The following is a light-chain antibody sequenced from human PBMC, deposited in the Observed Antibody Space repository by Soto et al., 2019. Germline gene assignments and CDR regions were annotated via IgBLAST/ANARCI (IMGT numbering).Light chain of an antibody. V-gene: IGKV3-15*01. J-gene: IGKJ4*02. CDR1: QSVSSN. CDR3: QQYNNWPPPLT. CDR2: GAS. Sequence: EIVMTQSPATLSVSPGERATLSCRASQSVSSNLAWYHQKPGQAPRLLIYGASTRATGIPARFSGSGSGTEFTLTISSLQSEDFAVYYCQQYNNWPPPLTFGGGTKVDIK.